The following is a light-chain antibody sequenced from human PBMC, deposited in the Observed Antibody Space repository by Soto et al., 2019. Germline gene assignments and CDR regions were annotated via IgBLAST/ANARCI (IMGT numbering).Light chain of an antibody. Sequence: QSALTQPASVSGSPGQSITISCTGTSSDVGGYKYVSWYQQHPGKAPKLMIYDIRNRLSGVSNRFSGSKSGNTASLTISGLQAEDEAIYYCSSYTSSSTRVFGTGTKLTVL. V-gene: IGLV2-14*03. CDR2: DIR. J-gene: IGLJ1*01. CDR1: SSDVGGYKY. CDR3: SSYTSSSTRV.